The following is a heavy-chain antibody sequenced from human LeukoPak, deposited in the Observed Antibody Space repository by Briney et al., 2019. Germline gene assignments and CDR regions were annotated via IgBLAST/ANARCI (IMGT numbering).Heavy chain of an antibody. D-gene: IGHD6-25*01. CDR2: IYYSVSA. CDR1: GGSISDYS. V-gene: IGHV4-59*01. J-gene: IGHJ4*02. Sequence: SETLSLTCTVSGGSISDYSWSWIRQPPGKGLEWIGNIYYSVSANHNPSLKSRVTISRDTSKNQFSLKLTSVTTADTAVYYCARAGGVKTAALDLDYWGQGTLVTVSS. CDR3: ARAGGVKTAALDLDY.